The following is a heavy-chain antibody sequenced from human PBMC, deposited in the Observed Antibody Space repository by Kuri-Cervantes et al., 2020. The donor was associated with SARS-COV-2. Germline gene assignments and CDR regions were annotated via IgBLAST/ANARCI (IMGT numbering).Heavy chain of an antibody. CDR2: IDNAASNT. Sequence: GESLKISCAASGLTFSTFAIGWVRQAPGKGLEWVSFIDNAASNTYYADFVKGRFTISRDSSTNMVSLQMNSLRGDDTAVYYCAKALYESGGYTWAYWGQGTRGTASS. D-gene: IGHD3-22*01. CDR3: AKALYESGGYTWAY. J-gene: IGHJ4*02. CDR1: GLTFSTFA. V-gene: IGHV3-23*03.